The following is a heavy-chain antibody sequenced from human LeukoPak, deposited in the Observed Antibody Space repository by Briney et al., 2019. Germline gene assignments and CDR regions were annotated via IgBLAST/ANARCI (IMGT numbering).Heavy chain of an antibody. J-gene: IGHJ4*02. CDR3: ARGARSRVTTEFYFDY. CDR1: EYTFIDYY. Sequence: ASVKVSCKASEYTFIDYYIHWVRQAPGQGLEWMGRINPNSGGTNYAQKFQGGVTMTRDTSISTAYMELSSLRSEDTAVYYCARGARSRVTTEFYFDYWGQGTLVTVSS. V-gene: IGHV1-2*06. D-gene: IGHD4-17*01. CDR2: INPNSGGT.